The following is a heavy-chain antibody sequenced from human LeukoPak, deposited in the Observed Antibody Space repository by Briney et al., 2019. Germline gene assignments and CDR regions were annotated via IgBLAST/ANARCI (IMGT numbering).Heavy chain of an antibody. J-gene: IGHJ6*02. CDR2: FDPEDGET. Sequence: WASVKVSCKVSGYTLTELSMHWVRQAPGKGLEWMGGFDPEDGETIYAQKFQGRVTMTEDTSTDTAYMELSSLRSEDTAVYYCATPSYYYYGMDVWGQGTTVTVSS. V-gene: IGHV1-24*01. CDR1: GYTLTELS. CDR3: ATPSYYYYGMDV.